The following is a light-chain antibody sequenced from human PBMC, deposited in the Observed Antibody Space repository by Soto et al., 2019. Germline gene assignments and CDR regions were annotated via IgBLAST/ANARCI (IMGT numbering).Light chain of an antibody. J-gene: IGKJ1*01. V-gene: IGKV2D-29*01. CDR2: EAS. CDR1: QSLLYGDGKTY. Sequence: DILMTQSPLSLSVTPGQPASTXXKSXQSLLYGDGKTYFYWYLQKPGQPPQXXIYEASNRVAGTPDRFSGSGSGTDFTLKISRLEAEDFAIYYCMQSIQHPCTFGQGTKVDIK. CDR3: MQSIQHPCT.